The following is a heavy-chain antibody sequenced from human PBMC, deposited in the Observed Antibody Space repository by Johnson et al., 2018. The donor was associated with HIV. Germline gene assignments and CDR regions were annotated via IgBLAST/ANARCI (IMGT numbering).Heavy chain of an antibody. Sequence: QVQLVESGGGFVKPGGSLRLSCVASGFTFSDYYMSWIRQAPGKGLEWVSYISSSGTTIYSADSVQGRFTTSRDNAKNSLYLQMNSLRAEDTAVYYCARSKDCSVGTCPDAFDIWGQGTLVMVSS. V-gene: IGHV3-11*04. J-gene: IGHJ3*02. CDR3: ARSKDCSVGTCPDAFDI. D-gene: IGHD2-15*01. CDR2: ISSSGTTI. CDR1: GFTFSDYY.